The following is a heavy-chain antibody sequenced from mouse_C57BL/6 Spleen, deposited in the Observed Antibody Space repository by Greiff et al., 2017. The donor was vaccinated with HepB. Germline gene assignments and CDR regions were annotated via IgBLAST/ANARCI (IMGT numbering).Heavy chain of an antibody. CDR1: GYSFTDYN. CDR3: ARSRIGSSYLLYWYFDV. J-gene: IGHJ1*03. D-gene: IGHD1-1*01. V-gene: IGHV1-39*01. Sequence: EVQLQQSGPELVKPGASVKISCKASGYSFTDYNMNWVKQSNGKSLEWIGVINPNYGTTSYNQKFKGKATLTVDQSSSTAYMQLNSLTSEDSAVYYCARSRIGSSYLLYWYFDVWGTGTTVTVSS. CDR2: INPNYGTT.